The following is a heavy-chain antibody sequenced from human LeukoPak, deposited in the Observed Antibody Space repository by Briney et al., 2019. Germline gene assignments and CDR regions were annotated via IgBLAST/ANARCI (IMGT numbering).Heavy chain of an antibody. CDR3: ARVYVLEWELPSGMDV. Sequence: PSQTLSLTCTVSGGSISSGGYYWSWIRQHPGKGLEWIGYIYYSGSTYYNPSLKSRVTISVGTSKNQFSLKLSSVTAADTAVYYCARVYVLEWELPSGMDVWGQGTTVTVSS. CDR1: GGSISSGGYY. CDR2: IYYSGST. D-gene: IGHD1-26*01. V-gene: IGHV4-31*03. J-gene: IGHJ6*02.